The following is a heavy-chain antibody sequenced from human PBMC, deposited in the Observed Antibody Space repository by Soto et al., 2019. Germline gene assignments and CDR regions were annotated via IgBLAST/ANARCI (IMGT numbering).Heavy chain of an antibody. V-gene: IGHV4-4*02. CDR3: ARKWIAAAGTGGLYYYYGMAV. Sequence: SETLSLTCAVSGGSISSSNWWSWVRQPPGKGLEWIGEIYHSGSTNYNPSLKSRVTISVDKSKNQFSLKLSSVTAADTAVYYCARKWIAAAGTGGLYYYYGMAVWGQGTTVTVSS. D-gene: IGHD6-13*01. CDR1: GGSISSSNW. CDR2: IYHSGST. J-gene: IGHJ6*02.